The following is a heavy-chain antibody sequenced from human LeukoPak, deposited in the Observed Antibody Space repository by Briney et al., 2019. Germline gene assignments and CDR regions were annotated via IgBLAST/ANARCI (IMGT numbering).Heavy chain of an antibody. V-gene: IGHV3-48*01. CDR3: AIRGSYQAFDI. CDR1: GFTFSSYS. Sequence: GGSLRLSCAASGFTFSSYSMNWVRQAPGKGLEWVSYISSSSSTIYYADSVKGRFTISRDNAKNSLYLQMNSLRAEDTAVYYCAIRGSYQAFDIWGQGTMVTVSS. J-gene: IGHJ3*02. CDR2: ISSSSSTI. D-gene: IGHD1-26*01.